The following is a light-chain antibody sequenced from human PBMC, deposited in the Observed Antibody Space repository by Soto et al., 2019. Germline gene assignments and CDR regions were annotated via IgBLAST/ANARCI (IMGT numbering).Light chain of an antibody. V-gene: IGKV3-11*01. CDR2: DAS. Sequence: EIVLTLSPATLSLSPGERATLSCTASQNVRSYLAWYQQKPGQAPRLLIHDASSRAPGIPDRFSGSGSGTDFTLTISSLEPEDSAVYYCQQRTNWPTSTFGQGTRLEIK. CDR1: QNVRSY. J-gene: IGKJ5*01. CDR3: QQRTNWPTST.